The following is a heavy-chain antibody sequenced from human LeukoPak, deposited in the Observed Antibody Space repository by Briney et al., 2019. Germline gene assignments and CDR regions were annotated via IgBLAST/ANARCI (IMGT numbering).Heavy chain of an antibody. CDR2: ISGYNGNT. CDR3: ARGGWTTGMDY. CDR1: GYSFTSHG. J-gene: IGHJ4*02. V-gene: IGHV1-18*01. Sequence: ASVKVSFKTSGYSFTSHGISWVRQAPGQGLEWMGWISGYNGNTNYAQKFQGRVTMTTDASTRTAHMEVRGLRSDDTAAYYCARGGWTTGMDYWGQGTLVTVSS. D-gene: IGHD1-14*01.